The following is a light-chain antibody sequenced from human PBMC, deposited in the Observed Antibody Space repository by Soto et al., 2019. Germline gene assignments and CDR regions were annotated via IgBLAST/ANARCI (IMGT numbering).Light chain of an antibody. V-gene: IGLV2-8*01. Sequence: QSALTQPPSASGSFGQSVTISCTGTSSDVGGYNYVSWYQQHPGKAPKLMIYEVSERPSGVPDRFSRSKSGNTASLTVSGLQADDEADYYCSSYSGTNYHYVFGTGTKLTVL. J-gene: IGLJ1*01. CDR3: SSYSGTNYHYV. CDR1: SSDVGGYNY. CDR2: EVS.